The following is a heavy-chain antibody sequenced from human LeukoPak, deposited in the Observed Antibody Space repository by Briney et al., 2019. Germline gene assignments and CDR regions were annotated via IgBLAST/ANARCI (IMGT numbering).Heavy chain of an antibody. CDR2: IWYDGSNK. V-gene: IGHV3-33*01. CDR1: GFTFSSYG. J-gene: IGHJ5*02. CDR3: ARDSSGYPSGWFDP. Sequence: GRSLRLSCAASGFTFSSYGMHWVRQAPGKGLEWVAVIWYDGSNKYYADSVKGRFTISRDNSKNTLYLQMNSLRAEDTAVYYCARDSSGYPSGWFDPWGQGTLVTVSS. D-gene: IGHD3-22*01.